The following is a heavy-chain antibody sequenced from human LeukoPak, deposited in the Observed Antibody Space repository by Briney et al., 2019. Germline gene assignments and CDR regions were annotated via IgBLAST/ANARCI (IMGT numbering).Heavy chain of an antibody. CDR2: ILASGSPT. CDR1: GFNFNSYT. D-gene: IGHD2-8*01. CDR3: AKDLRPDGVDNFDH. Sequence: GGSLRLSCAASGFNFNSYTMNWVRQAPGKGLQWVANILASGSPTYYADSVKGWFIISRDNSKNTVYLQMNSLRVEDTAIYYCAKDLRPDGVDNFDHWGQGILVTVSS. V-gene: IGHV3-23*01. J-gene: IGHJ4*02.